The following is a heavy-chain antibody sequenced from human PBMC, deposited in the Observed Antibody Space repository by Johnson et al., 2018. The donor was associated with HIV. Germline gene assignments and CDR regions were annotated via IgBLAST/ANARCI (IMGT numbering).Heavy chain of an antibody. Sequence: MQLVESGGGLVQPGESLRLSCVVSGFTFGTYWMTWVRQAPGNGLEWVATIKLDGSDKYYLDSVKGPFTISRDNGRNSLYLQMNGLRAEDTAGYYCARKCDAFDIWGQGTKVTVSS. V-gene: IGHV3-7*03. CDR3: ARKCDAFDI. CDR1: GFTFGTYW. CDR2: IKLDGSDK. J-gene: IGHJ3*02.